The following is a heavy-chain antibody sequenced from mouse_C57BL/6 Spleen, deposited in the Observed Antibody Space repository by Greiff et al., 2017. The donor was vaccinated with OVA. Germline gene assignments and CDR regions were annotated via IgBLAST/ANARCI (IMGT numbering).Heavy chain of an antibody. J-gene: IGHJ2*01. V-gene: IGHV1-80*01. D-gene: IGHD2-5*01. CDR2: IYPGDGDT. CDR1: GYAFSSYW. Sequence: VKLMESGAELVKPGASVKISCKASGYAFSSYWMNWVKQRPGKGLEWIGQIYPGDGDTNYNGKFKGKATLTADKSSSTAYMQLSSLTSEDSAVYFCARGSNYADFDYWGQGTTLTVSS. CDR3: ARGSNYADFDY.